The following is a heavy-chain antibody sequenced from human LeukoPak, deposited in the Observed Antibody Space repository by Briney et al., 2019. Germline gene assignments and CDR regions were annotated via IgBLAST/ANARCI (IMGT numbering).Heavy chain of an antibody. V-gene: IGHV3-7*01. D-gene: IGHD2-21*02. Sequence: GGSLRLSCVLSTFTKAWMNWVRQAPGKGLEWVAHINPDGRDTYYVDSVKGRFTISRDNAQNSMYLQMNSLRVEDTAVYYCTSWGDTTAEYFQRWGQGTLVTVSS. CDR3: TSWGDTTAEYFQR. J-gene: IGHJ1*01. CDR2: INPDGRDT. CDR1: TFTKAW.